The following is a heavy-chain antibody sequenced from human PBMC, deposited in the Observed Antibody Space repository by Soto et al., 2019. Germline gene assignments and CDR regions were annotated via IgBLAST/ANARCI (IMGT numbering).Heavy chain of an antibody. J-gene: IGHJ6*02. V-gene: IGHV1-69*13. CDR1: GGTFSSYA. CDR3: ARLTPWTPGDYYYYYGMDV. Sequence: ASVKVSCKASGGTFSSYAISWVRQAPGQGLEWMGGIIPIFGTANYAQKFQGRVTITADESTSTAYMELSSLRSEDTAVYYCARLTPWTPGDYYYYYGMDVWGQGTTVTVSS. D-gene: IGHD3-9*01. CDR2: IIPIFGTA.